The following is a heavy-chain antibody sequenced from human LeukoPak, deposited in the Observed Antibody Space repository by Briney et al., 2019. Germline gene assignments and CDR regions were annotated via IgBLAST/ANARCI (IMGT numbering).Heavy chain of an antibody. CDR2: INTDGSST. Sequence: GGSLRLSCAASGFTFSSYWMHWVRQAPGKGLVWVSRINTDGSSTSYADSVKGRFTISRDNAKNTLYLQMNSLRAEDTAVYYCGRDSQHGRFDPWGQGTLVTVSS. CDR3: GRDSQHGRFDP. CDR1: GFTFSSYW. V-gene: IGHV3-74*01. D-gene: IGHD5-24*01. J-gene: IGHJ5*02.